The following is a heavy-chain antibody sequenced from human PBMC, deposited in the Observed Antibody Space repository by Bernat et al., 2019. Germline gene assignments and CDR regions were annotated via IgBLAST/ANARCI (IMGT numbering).Heavy chain of an antibody. Sequence: QVQLVESGGGVVQPGRSLRLSCAASGFTFSSYAMHWVRQAPGKGLEWVAVISYDGSNKYYADSVKGRFTISRDNSKNTLYLQMNSLRAEDTAVYYCARDLKREQWLVSEYWGQGTLVTVSS. D-gene: IGHD6-19*01. J-gene: IGHJ4*02. CDR2: ISYDGSNK. V-gene: IGHV3-30-3*01. CDR3: ARDLKREQWLVSEY. CDR1: GFTFSSYA.